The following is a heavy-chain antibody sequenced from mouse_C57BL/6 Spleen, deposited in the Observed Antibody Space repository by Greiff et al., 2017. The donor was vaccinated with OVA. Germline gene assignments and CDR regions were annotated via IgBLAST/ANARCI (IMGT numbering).Heavy chain of an antibody. D-gene: IGHD1-1*01. Sequence: QVQLQQPGAELVKPGASVKLSCKASGYTFTSYWMHWVKQRPGQGLEWIGLIHPNSGSTNYNEKFKSKATLTVDKSSSTAYMQLSSLTSEDSAVYYCARGGYYGGSGHYYAMDYWGQGTSVTVSS. CDR3: ARGGYYGGSGHYYAMDY. V-gene: IGHV1-64*01. J-gene: IGHJ4*01. CDR1: GYTFTSYW. CDR2: IHPNSGST.